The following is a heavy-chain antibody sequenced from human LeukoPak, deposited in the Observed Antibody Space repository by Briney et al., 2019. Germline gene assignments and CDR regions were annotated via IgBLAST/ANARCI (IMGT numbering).Heavy chain of an antibody. CDR2: ISTSSSNI. Sequence: GGSLRLSCAASGFTFSSYSMNWVRQAPGKGLEWVSYISTSSSNIYYADSVKGRFTISRDNAENSLSLQMNSLSDEDTAVYYCARGRLVAGNYYFDYWGQRTLVTVSS. D-gene: IGHD6-19*01. V-gene: IGHV3-48*02. CDR1: GFTFSSYS. J-gene: IGHJ4*02. CDR3: ARGRLVAGNYYFDY.